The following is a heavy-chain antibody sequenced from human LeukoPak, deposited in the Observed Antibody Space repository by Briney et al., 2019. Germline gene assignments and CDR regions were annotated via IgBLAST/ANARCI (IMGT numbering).Heavy chain of an antibody. CDR1: GYTFTSYG. V-gene: IGHV1-18*01. Sequence: ASVKVSCKASGYTFTSYGISWVRQAPGQGLEWMGWISAYNGNANYAQKLQGRVTMTTDTSTSTAYMELRSLRSDDTAVYYCAREVFEKIAVAGSPYYYYYYMDVWGKGTTVTISS. CDR3: AREVFEKIAVAGSPYYYYYYMDV. D-gene: IGHD6-19*01. CDR2: ISAYNGNA. J-gene: IGHJ6*03.